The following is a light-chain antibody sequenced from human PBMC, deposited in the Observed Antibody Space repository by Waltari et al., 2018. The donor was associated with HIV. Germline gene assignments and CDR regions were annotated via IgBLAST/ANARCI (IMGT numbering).Light chain of an antibody. Sequence: DIQMTQSPSSLSASVGDRVTITCRASQAISNYLAWYQQIPGKAPNLLIYAASTLPSRVPSRFSGSGSGTDFTLTISSLQPEDAATYYCQKYKSAPLTFGQGTRLEIK. V-gene: IGKV1-27*01. J-gene: IGKJ5*01. CDR3: QKYKSAPLT. CDR2: AAS. CDR1: QAISNY.